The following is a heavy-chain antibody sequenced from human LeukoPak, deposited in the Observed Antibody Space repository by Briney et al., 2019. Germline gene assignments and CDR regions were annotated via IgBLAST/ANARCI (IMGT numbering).Heavy chain of an antibody. V-gene: IGHV3-33*08. J-gene: IGHJ6*02. Sequence: PGGSLRLSCAASGFTFSSYGMHWVRQAPGKGLEWVAVIWYDGSNKYYADSVKGRFTISRDNSKNTLYLQMNSLRAEDTAVYYCARTASRIAAAGKADYYYYGMDVWGQGTTVTVSS. CDR2: IWYDGSNK. CDR3: ARTASRIAAAGKADYYYYGMDV. CDR1: GFTFSSYG. D-gene: IGHD6-13*01.